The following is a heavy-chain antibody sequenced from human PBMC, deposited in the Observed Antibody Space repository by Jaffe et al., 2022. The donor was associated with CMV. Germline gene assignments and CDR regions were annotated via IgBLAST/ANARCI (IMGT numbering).Heavy chain of an antibody. CDR1: GFTFSSYA. J-gene: IGHJ3*02. CDR2: ISGSGGST. CDR3: ARRGDILTGYSGGAFDI. V-gene: IGHV3-23*04. D-gene: IGHD3-9*01. Sequence: EVQLVESGGGLVQPGGSLRLSCAASGFTFSSYAMSWVRQAPGKGLEWVSAISGSGGSTYYADSVKGRFTISRDNSKNTLYLQMNSLRAEDTAVYYCARRGDILTGYSGGAFDIWGQGTMVTVSS.